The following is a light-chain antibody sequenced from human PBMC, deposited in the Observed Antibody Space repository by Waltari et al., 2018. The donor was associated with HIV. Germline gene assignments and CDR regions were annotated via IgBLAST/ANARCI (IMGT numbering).Light chain of an antibody. J-gene: IGLJ3*02. CDR2: DNN. V-gene: IGLV6-57*04. CDR1: GGSIASNF. CDR3: QSFETGTWV. Sequence: FMLTQPHSVSESPGKTVTISCTRSGGSIASNFVQWYQQRPGSAPTTVIYDNNKRPSGVPDRFSGSIDSSSNSASLTISGLKTEDEADYYCQSFETGTWVFGGGTKLTVL.